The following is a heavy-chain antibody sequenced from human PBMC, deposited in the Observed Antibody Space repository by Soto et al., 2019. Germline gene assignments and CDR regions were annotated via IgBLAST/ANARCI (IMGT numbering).Heavy chain of an antibody. Sequence: SETLSLTCTVSGGSVSSVSYYWSWIRQPPGKGLEWIGYIYYSGSTNYNPSLKSRVTMSVDTSKNQFSLKLSSVTAADTAVYYCAKDGRELKFDYWGQGTLVTVSS. J-gene: IGHJ4*02. CDR2: IYYSGST. D-gene: IGHD1-26*01. V-gene: IGHV4-61*01. CDR3: AKDGRELKFDY. CDR1: GGSVSSVSYY.